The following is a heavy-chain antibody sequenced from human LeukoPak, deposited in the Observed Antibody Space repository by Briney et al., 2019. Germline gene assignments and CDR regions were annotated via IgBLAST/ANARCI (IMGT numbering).Heavy chain of an antibody. J-gene: IGHJ4*02. CDR3: ARDRGDNVPFLFDC. CDR2: TYYRSKWYN. CDR1: GDSISGNRAA. V-gene: IGHV6-1*01. D-gene: IGHD2-21*01. Sequence: SQTLSLTCAISGDSISGNRAAWNWIRQSPSRGLEWLGRTYYRSKWYNDYAVSVKSRITINPDTSKNQFSLQLNSVTPEDTAVYYCARDRGDNVPFLFDCWGQGTLVTVSS.